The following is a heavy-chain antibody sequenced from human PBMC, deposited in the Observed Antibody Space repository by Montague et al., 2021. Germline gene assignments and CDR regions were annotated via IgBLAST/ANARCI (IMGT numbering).Heavy chain of an antibody. CDR3: SVTNPYYYYGMDV. CDR1: GASISDYY. Sequence: SETLSLTCSVSGASISDYYWSWIRQPPGKGLEWIGYIYYSRRTNYNPSLKSQVTISVDTSKDQFSLKLSSVTAADTAFYYCSVTNPYYYYGMDVWGQGTTVTVPS. J-gene: IGHJ6*02. CDR2: IYYSRRT. D-gene: IGHD1-14*01. V-gene: IGHV4-59*01.